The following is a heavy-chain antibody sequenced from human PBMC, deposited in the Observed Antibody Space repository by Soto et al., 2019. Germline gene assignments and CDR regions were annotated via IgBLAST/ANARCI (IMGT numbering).Heavy chain of an antibody. V-gene: IGHV4-34*01. CDR2: INHSGST. J-gene: IGHJ3*02. CDR3: ARGSLVGVAAAFAFDI. Sequence: SETLSLTCAVYGGSFSGYYWSWIRQPPGKGLEWIGEINHSGSTNYNPSLKSRVTISVDTSKNQFSLKLSSVTAADTAVYYCARGSLVGVAAAFAFDIWGQGXMVTV. D-gene: IGHD6-13*01. CDR1: GGSFSGYY.